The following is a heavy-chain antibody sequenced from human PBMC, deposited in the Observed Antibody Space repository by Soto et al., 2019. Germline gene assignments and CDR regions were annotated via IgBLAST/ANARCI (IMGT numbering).Heavy chain of an antibody. D-gene: IGHD6-19*01. Sequence: GGSLRLSCAASGFTFSSDAMSWVRQAPGKGLEWVSSISGNGGSTYYAGSVKGRFFISRDNSKNTLNLQMSSLRAEDTAVYYCAKGGAQWLANFDFWGQGTLVTVSS. CDR2: ISGNGGST. CDR3: AKGGAQWLANFDF. CDR1: GFTFSSDA. V-gene: IGHV3-23*01. J-gene: IGHJ4*02.